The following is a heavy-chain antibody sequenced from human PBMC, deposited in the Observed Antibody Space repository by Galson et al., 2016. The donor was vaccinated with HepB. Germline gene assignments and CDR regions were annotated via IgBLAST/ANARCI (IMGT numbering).Heavy chain of an antibody. CDR2: IRNKANSYAA. CDR3: ARGTITMIVV. J-gene: IGHJ4*02. D-gene: IGHD3-22*01. Sequence: SLRLSCAASGFTFSDSTVHWVRQASGKGLEWVGRIRNKANSYAAAYAASVKGRFTISRDNSKNTLYLQMNSLRAEDTAVYYCARGTITMIVVWGQGTLVTVSS. CDR1: GFTFSDST. V-gene: IGHV3-73*01.